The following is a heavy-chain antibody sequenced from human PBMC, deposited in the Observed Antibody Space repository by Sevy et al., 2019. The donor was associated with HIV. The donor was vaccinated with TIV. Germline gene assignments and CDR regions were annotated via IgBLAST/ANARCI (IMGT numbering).Heavy chain of an antibody. J-gene: IGHJ6*02. V-gene: IGHV3-74*01. Sequence: GGSLRLSCAASGFTFSSYWMHWVRQAPGKGLVWVSPINSDGSSTSYADSVKGRFTISRDNAKNTLYLQMNSLRAEDTAVYYCARDVRIAVAGTHYYGMDVWGQGTTVTVSS. CDR1: GFTFSSYW. D-gene: IGHD6-19*01. CDR3: ARDVRIAVAGTHYYGMDV. CDR2: INSDGSST.